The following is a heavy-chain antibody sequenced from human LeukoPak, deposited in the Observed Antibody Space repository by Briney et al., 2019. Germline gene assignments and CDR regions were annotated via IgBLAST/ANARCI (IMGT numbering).Heavy chain of an antibody. CDR3: ARNAYYSADY. J-gene: IGHJ4*02. Sequence: SETLYLTCDVSGGSISSGYWWSWLRQPPGKGLEWIGEIHHGGSTNYNPSLKSRVTISVDKSMNQFSVMLTPVTAADTAVYYCARNAYYSADYWGQGTLVTVSS. D-gene: IGHD2/OR15-2a*01. CDR1: GGSISSGYW. CDR2: IHHGGST. V-gene: IGHV4-4*02.